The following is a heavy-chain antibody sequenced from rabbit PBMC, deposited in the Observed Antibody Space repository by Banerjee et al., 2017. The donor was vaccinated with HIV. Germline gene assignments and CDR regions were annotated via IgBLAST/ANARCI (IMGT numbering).Heavy chain of an antibody. CDR1: GIDFSSYG. D-gene: IGHD1-1*01. Sequence: QEQLKESGGGLVQPGGSLKLSCKASGIDFSSYGISWVRQAPGKGLEWIAYINPDYGSTDYASWVNGRFTISLDNAQNTVFLQMTSLTAADTATYFCARGAYASSSGYWVFNLWGPGTLVTVS. CDR2: INPDYGST. J-gene: IGHJ4*01. V-gene: IGHV1S47*01. CDR3: ARGAYASSSGYWVFNL.